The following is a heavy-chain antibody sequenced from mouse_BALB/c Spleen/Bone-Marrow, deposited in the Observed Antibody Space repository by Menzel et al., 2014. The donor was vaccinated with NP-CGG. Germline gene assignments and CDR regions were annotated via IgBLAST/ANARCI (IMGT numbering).Heavy chain of an antibody. CDR3: ARIWAYYAMDY. CDR2: INSNGGST. D-gene: IGHD4-1*01. CDR1: GFTFSSYG. V-gene: IGHV5-6-3*01. Sequence: EVQGVESGGGLVQPGGSLKLSCAASGFTFSSYGMSWVRQTPDKRLELVATINSNGGSTYYPDSVKGRFTISRDNAKNTQYLQMSSLKSEDTAMYYCARIWAYYAMDYWGQGTSVTVSS. J-gene: IGHJ4*01.